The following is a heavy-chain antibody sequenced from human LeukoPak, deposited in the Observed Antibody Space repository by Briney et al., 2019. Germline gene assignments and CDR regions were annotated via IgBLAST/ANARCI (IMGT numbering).Heavy chain of an antibody. CDR2: ISYSGST. Sequence: PSETLSLTCTVSGGSISSYYWSWIRQPPGKGLEWLGYISYSGSTNYNPSLKSRVTISVDMSKNQFSLKLSSVTAADTAVYYCARVPNYYDSSGYRRNIYFDYWGQGTLVTVSS. CDR3: ARVPNYYDSSGYRRNIYFDY. D-gene: IGHD3-22*01. J-gene: IGHJ4*02. V-gene: IGHV4-59*01. CDR1: GGSISSYY.